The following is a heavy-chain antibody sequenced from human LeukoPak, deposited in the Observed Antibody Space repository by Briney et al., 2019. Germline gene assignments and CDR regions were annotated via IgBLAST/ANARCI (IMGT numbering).Heavy chain of an antibody. CDR1: GYPFTGYY. J-gene: IGHJ4*02. V-gene: IGHV1-2*02. D-gene: IGHD2-2*01. CDR2: INPNSGFT. Sequence: ASVTVSCKASGYPFTGYYLHWVRQAPGQGLEWMGWINPNSGFTNYAQKFQGRVTMTRDTSISTAYMELGRLRSDDTAVYYCARLADCSSSSCRSFDYWGQGTLVTVSS. CDR3: ARLADCSSSSCRSFDY.